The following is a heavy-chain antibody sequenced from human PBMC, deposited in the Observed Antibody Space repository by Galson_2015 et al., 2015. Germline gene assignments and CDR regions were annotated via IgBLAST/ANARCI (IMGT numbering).Heavy chain of an antibody. CDR3: VKAPAGTYGIFQY. Sequence: CAISGDSVSSHSVIWHWIRQSPSRGLEWLGRTYYRSKWYIDYAASVSSRITVNPDTSKNQFSLQLNSVTPEDTAVYYCVKAPAGTYGIFQYWGQGTLVTVSS. J-gene: IGHJ4*02. D-gene: IGHD1-26*01. CDR1: GDSVSSHSVI. V-gene: IGHV6-1*01. CDR2: TYYRSKWYI.